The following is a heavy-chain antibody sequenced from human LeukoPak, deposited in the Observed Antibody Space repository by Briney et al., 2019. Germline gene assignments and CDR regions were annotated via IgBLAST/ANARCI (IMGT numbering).Heavy chain of an antibody. CDR3: ARVMAEQQLVLGDYYYYGMDV. CDR2: ISYDGSNK. V-gene: IGHV3-30-3*01. Sequence: GGSLRLSCAASGFTFSSYAMHWVRQAPGKGLEWVAVISYDGSNKYYADSVKGRFTISRDNSKNTLYLQMNSLRAEDTAVYYCARVMAEQQLVLGDYYYYGMDVWGQGTTVTVSS. CDR1: GFTFSSYA. J-gene: IGHJ6*02. D-gene: IGHD6-13*01.